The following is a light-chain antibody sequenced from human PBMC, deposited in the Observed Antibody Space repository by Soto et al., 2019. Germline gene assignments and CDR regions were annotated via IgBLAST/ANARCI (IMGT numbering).Light chain of an antibody. CDR2: RGT. CDR3: CSAAPESTDV. Sequence: SALAQPASVSGSPGQSITISCTGTSSDVGAYDAVSWYQQHPGKAPQDIIYRGTKRPPGVSTRFSGSVSGNTASLTFSGLQAEDEAEYFCCSAAPESTDVVGTWTKVTVL. V-gene: IGLV2-23*01. J-gene: IGLJ1*01. CDR1: SSDVGAYDA.